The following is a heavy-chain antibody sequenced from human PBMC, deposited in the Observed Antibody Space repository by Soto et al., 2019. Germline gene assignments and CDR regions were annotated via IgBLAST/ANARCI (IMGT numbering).Heavy chain of an antibody. J-gene: IGHJ3*02. CDR2: INHSVST. CDR3: ARGHYYDSSPPYAFDI. D-gene: IGHD3-22*01. Sequence: XGTLSLSFSVYGGPVNGYYWSWIVQPPGKGLEWIGEINHSVSTNHNPSLKSRVTISVDTSKNQFSLKLSSVTAADTAVYYCARGHYYDSSPPYAFDIWGQGTMVTV. V-gene: IGHV4-34*01. CDR1: GGPVNGYY.